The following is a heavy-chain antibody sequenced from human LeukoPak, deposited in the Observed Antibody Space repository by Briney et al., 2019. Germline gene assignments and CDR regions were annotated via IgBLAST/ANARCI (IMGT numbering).Heavy chain of an antibody. CDR3: ARSLYGSGSYLRYYYMDV. D-gene: IGHD3-10*01. Sequence: GASVKVSCKASGYTFTSYGISWVRQAPGQGLEWMGWISAYNGNTNYAQKLQGRVTMTTDTSTSTAYMELRSLRSDDTAVYYCARSLYGSGSYLRYYYMDVWGKGTTVTVSS. CDR1: GYTFTSYG. V-gene: IGHV1-18*01. J-gene: IGHJ6*03. CDR2: ISAYNGNT.